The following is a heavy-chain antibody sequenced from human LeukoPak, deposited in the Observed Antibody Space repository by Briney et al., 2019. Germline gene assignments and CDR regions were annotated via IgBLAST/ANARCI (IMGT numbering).Heavy chain of an antibody. D-gene: IGHD2-15*01. CDR3: VRAPRYCSGGSCYPDY. J-gene: IGHJ4*02. CDR2: INSDGSST. Sequence: QPGGSLRLSCAASGFIFRSHWMDWVRQAPGKGLVWASRINSDGSSTTYADSVKGRFIIARDNAENTLYLQMNSLRVEDTAVYYCVRAPRYCSGGSCYPDYWGQGTLVTASS. V-gene: IGHV3-74*03. CDR1: GFIFRSHW.